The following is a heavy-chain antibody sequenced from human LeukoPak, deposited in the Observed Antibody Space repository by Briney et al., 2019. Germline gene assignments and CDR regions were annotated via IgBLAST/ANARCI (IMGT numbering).Heavy chain of an antibody. CDR3: ARVPTYYDILTGYSSPNYYYGMDV. D-gene: IGHD3-9*01. CDR1: GFTFSSYA. V-gene: IGHV3-30-3*01. J-gene: IGHJ6*02. CDR2: ISYDGSNK. Sequence: AGWSLRLSCAASGFTFSSYAMHWVRQAPGKGLEWVAVISYDGSNKYYADSVKGRFTISRDNSKNTLYLQMNSLRAEDTAVYYCARVPTYYDILTGYSSPNYYYGMDVWGQGTTVTVSS.